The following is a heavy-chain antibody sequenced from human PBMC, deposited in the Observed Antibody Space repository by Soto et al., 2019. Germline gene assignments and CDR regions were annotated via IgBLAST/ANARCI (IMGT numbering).Heavy chain of an antibody. D-gene: IGHD6-13*01. CDR3: ARRGYSSRWYYSYYYGMDV. CDR1: GYTFTSYD. V-gene: IGHV1-8*01. Sequence: QVQLVQSGAEVKKPGASVKVSCKASGYTFTSYDSNWVRQATGQGLECMGWMNPNSGKTGYAQKFKGRVTMSRNTSLSTGYMELSSLRSEATAVYYCARRGYSSRWYYSYYYGMDVWGQGTTVTVSS. CDR2: MNPNSGKT. J-gene: IGHJ6*02.